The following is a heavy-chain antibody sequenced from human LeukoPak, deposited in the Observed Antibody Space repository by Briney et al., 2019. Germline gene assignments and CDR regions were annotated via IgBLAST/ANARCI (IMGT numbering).Heavy chain of an antibody. CDR3: TRRLTISGVGDGHENWFDP. J-gene: IGHJ5*02. D-gene: IGHD3-3*01. CDR1: GSDLTNYW. CDR2: ISLGDSQT. V-gene: IGHV5-51*01. Sequence: GESLKISCKGSGSDLTNYWINWVRQMPGKGLEWMGFISLGDSQTKYSPSFQGQVTFSADKSITTAYLQLSSLKASDTAVYYCTRRLTISGVGDGHENWFDPWGQGTLVTVSS.